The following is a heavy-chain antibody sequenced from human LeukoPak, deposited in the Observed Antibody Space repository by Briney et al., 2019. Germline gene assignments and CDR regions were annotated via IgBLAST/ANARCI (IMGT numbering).Heavy chain of an antibody. CDR2: ISGSGGST. Sequence: GSLRLSCAASGFTFSSYAMSWVRQAPGKGLEWVSAISGSGGSTYYADSVKGRFTISRDNSKNTLYLQMSSLRAEDTAVYYCAKDPLRYFDWLLGEAFDIWGQGTMVTVSS. D-gene: IGHD3-9*01. CDR3: AKDPLRYFDWLLGEAFDI. V-gene: IGHV3-23*01. CDR1: GFTFSSYA. J-gene: IGHJ3*02.